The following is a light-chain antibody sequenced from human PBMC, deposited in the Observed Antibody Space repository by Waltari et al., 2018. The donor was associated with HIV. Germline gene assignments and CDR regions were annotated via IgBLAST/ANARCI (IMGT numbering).Light chain of an antibody. CDR1: QSISSY. V-gene: IGKV1-39*01. CDR2: AAS. Sequence: QSPSSLSASVGDRVTITCRASQSISSYLNWYQQKPGKAPKLLIYAASSLQSGVPSRFSGSGSGTDFTLTISSLQPEDFATYYCQQSYSIALTFGGGTKVEIK. CDR3: QQSYSIALT. J-gene: IGKJ4*01.